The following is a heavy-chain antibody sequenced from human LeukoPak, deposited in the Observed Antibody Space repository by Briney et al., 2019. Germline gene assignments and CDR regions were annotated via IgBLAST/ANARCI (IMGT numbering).Heavy chain of an antibody. CDR2: IYYSGST. Sequence: KSSETLSLTCTVSGVSISSSSYYSGWLRQPPGKGLEWIGSIYYSGSTYHNPSLKSRVTISVDTSKNQFSLKLSSVTAADTAVYFCARGGTLRTFDYWGQGTLVTVSS. J-gene: IGHJ4*02. CDR3: ARGGTLRTFDY. V-gene: IGHV4-39*01. CDR1: GVSISSSSYY. D-gene: IGHD3-16*01.